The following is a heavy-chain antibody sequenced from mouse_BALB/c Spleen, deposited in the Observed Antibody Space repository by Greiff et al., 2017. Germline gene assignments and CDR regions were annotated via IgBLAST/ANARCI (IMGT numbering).Heavy chain of an antibody. CDR3: ARHGYFDY. Sequence: QVQLQQSGAELVRPGTSVKISCKASGYTFTNYWLGWVKQRPGHGLEWIGDIYPGGGYTNYNEKFKGKATLTVDKSSSTAYMELRSLTSEDTAVYYCARHGYFDYWGQGTTPTVSS. CDR2: IYPGGGYT. V-gene: IGHV1-63*01. J-gene: IGHJ2*01. CDR1: GYTFTNYW.